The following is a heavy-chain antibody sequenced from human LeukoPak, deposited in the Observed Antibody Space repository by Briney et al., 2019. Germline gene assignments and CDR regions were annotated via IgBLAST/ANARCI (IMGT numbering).Heavy chain of an antibody. CDR1: GGSISSFY. CDR3: ARGTRCSGGSCYYYYYYMHV. J-gene: IGHJ6*03. D-gene: IGHD2-15*01. V-gene: IGHV4-59*01. Sequence: SETLSLTCTDSGGSISSFYWRWMRERPGEGGEWGGYIYYSGRAKYNAYRKSRVTIPVDTPKNQFSLKLHSVTAADTAVYYCARGTRCSGGSCYYYYYYMHVGGKDTTLTVSS. CDR2: IYYSGRA.